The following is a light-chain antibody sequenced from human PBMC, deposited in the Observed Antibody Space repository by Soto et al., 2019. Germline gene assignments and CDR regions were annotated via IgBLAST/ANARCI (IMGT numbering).Light chain of an antibody. CDR1: QSVSSK. Sequence: EILLTQSPATLSVSPGEGATLSCRASQSVSSKLAWYQQKPGQAPRLLIYGASTRATGIPARFSGSGSGTEFTLIISSLQSEDSAVYYCQQYNSWLWTFGQGTKV. CDR3: QQYNSWLWT. V-gene: IGKV3-15*01. J-gene: IGKJ1*01. CDR2: GAS.